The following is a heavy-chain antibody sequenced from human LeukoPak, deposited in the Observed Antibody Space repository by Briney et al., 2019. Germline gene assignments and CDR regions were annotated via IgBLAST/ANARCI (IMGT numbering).Heavy chain of an antibody. V-gene: IGHV1-18*01. CDR1: GGTFTSYG. D-gene: IGHD4-17*01. CDR3: ARDRRLDYGDTDY. Sequence: AVKVSCRAAGGTFTSYGISWLRQAPGQGAEGMVWISAYNGNTNYAHKLQGRVTMTIDTSTSTAYMELRSLRSDDTAVYYCARDRRLDYGDTDYWGQGTLVTVSS. CDR2: ISAYNGNT. J-gene: IGHJ4*02.